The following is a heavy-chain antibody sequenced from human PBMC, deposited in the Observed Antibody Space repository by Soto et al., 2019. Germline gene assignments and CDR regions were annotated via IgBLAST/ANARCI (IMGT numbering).Heavy chain of an antibody. J-gene: IGHJ5*02. D-gene: IGHD3-22*01. CDR2: IYHSGST. V-gene: IGHV4-4*02. Sequence: QVQLQESGPGLVKPSGTLSLTCAVSGGSISSSNWWSWVRQPPGKGLEWIGEIYHSGSTNYNPSLKRRVTISVDKSKNQFSLKLSSVTAADTAVYYCARDASQNYYDSSGYSNWFDPWGQGTLVTVSS. CDR1: GGSISSSNW. CDR3: ARDASQNYYDSSGYSNWFDP.